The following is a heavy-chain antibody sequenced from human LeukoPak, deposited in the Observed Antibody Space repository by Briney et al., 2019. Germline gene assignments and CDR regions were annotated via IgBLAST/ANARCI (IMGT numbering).Heavy chain of an antibody. D-gene: IGHD6-13*01. J-gene: IGHJ4*02. CDR1: GFTFNTYS. Sequence: GGSLRLSCEASGFTFNTYSMNWVRQAPGRGLEWVSSISTTSSYIYYADSVKGRFTISRDNVKKSLYLQMSSLRAEDTAAYYCVRDSSWYDYWGQGTLVTVSS. V-gene: IGHV3-21*01. CDR2: ISTTSSYI. CDR3: VRDSSWYDY.